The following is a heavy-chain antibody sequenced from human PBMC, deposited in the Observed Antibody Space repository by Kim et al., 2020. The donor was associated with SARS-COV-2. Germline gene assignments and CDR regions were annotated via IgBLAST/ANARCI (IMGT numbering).Heavy chain of an antibody. CDR2: IIPILGIA. V-gene: IGHV1-69*04. CDR3: ATGYSSREFDY. D-gene: IGHD6-13*01. J-gene: IGHJ4*02. CDR1: GGTFSSYA. Sequence: SVKVSCKASGGTFSSYAISWVRQAPGQGLEWMGRIIPILGIANYAQKFQGRVTITADKSTSTAYMELSSLRSEDTAVYYCATGYSSREFDYWGQGTLVTVSS.